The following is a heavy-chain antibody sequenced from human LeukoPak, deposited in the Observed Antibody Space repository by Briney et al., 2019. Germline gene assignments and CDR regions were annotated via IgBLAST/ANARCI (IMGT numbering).Heavy chain of an antibody. CDR1: GFAFSDHY. CDR3: TLWFGEFAFDY. Sequence: GGPPRLSCAASGFAFSDHYMDWVRQAPGKGLEWVGRTRNKANSYTTEYAASVKGRFTISRDDSKNSLYLQMNSLKTEDTAVYYCTLWFGEFAFDYWGQGTLVTVSS. CDR2: TRNKANSYTT. D-gene: IGHD3-10*01. J-gene: IGHJ4*02. V-gene: IGHV3-72*01.